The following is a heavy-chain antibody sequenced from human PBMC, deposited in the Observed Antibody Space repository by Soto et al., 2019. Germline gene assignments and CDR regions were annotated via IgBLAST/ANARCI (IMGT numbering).Heavy chain of an antibody. CDR2: ISGYNGNT. D-gene: IGHD2-15*01. J-gene: IGHJ3*01. Sequence: ASMKVSCKTSGYTFTNYDVDWVRQAPGQGLEWMGWISGYNGNTKYAQKFQGRVTMTTDKSTSTAYMELRSLRSDDTAVYYCAREGDIVGLDAFDVWGQGTMVTVSS. CDR3: AREGDIVGLDAFDV. V-gene: IGHV1-18*04. CDR1: GYTFTNYD.